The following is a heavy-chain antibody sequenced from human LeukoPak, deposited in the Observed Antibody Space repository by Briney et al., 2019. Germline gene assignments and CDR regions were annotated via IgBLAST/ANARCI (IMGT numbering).Heavy chain of an antibody. D-gene: IGHD2-8*02. CDR2: MSPNNGHT. Sequence: ASVKVSCKASGYTFTTYDINWVRQATGRGLEWQGWMSPNNGHTGYAQKFQGRVTLTRDTSINTAYMELSSLTSEDTAVYYCARNPYGTGHFDPWGRGSLVTVSS. CDR3: ARNPYGTGHFDP. CDR1: GYTFTTYD. J-gene: IGHJ5*02. V-gene: IGHV1-8*01.